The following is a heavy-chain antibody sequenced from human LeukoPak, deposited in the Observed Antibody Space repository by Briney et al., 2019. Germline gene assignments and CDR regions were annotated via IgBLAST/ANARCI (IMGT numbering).Heavy chain of an antibody. Sequence: SETLSLTCTVSGGSISNSDYYWGWIRQPPGKGLEWIGTIYYSGTTYYNPSLKSRVTISVDTSTNQFSLKLTSVTAADTAVYFCARWRTGSFQAFDCWGQGTLVTVSS. J-gene: IGHJ4*02. V-gene: IGHV4-39*07. CDR1: GGSISNSDYY. CDR3: ARWRTGSFQAFDC. CDR2: IYYSGTT. D-gene: IGHD1-26*01.